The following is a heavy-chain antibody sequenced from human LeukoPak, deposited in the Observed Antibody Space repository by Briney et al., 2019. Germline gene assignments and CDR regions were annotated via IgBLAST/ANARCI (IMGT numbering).Heavy chain of an antibody. CDR2: IRYDGSNK. Sequence: GGSLRLSCAASGFTFSSYGMHWVRQAPGKGLEWVAFIRYDGSNKYYADSVKGRFTISRDNSKNTLYLQMNSLRAEDTAVYYCAKDLFFGVVMHQSGFDYWGQGTLVTVSS. CDR3: AKDLFFGVVMHQSGFDY. V-gene: IGHV3-30*02. CDR1: GFTFSSYG. D-gene: IGHD3-3*01. J-gene: IGHJ4*02.